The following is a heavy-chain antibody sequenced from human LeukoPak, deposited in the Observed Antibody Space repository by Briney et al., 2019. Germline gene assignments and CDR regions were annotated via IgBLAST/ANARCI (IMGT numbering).Heavy chain of an antibody. CDR3: ARDKGYCSGGSCYLNWFDP. Sequence: GGSLRLSCAASGFTFSSYWMHWVRQAPGKGLVWVSRVSSDGSSTTYADSVKGRFSISRDNAKSTLYLQMNSLRAEDTAVYYCARDKGYCSGGSCYLNWFDPWGQGTLVTVPS. CDR2: VSSDGSST. CDR1: GFTFSSYW. D-gene: IGHD2-15*01. J-gene: IGHJ5*02. V-gene: IGHV3-74*01.